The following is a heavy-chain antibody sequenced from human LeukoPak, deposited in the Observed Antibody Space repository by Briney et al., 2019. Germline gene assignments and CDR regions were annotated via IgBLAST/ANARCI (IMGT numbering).Heavy chain of an antibody. CDR2: ISGSGGIT. V-gene: IGHV3-23*01. CDR3: AKVRGVIPFDY. CDR1: GFTFSSCA. D-gene: IGHD3-10*01. J-gene: IGHJ4*02. Sequence: GGSLRLSCAASGFTFSSCAMNWVRQAPGKGLEWVSGISGSGGITHYADSVRGRFTISRDNSKNTLYLQMNSLRAEDTAVYYCAKVRGVIPFDYWGQGTLVTVSS.